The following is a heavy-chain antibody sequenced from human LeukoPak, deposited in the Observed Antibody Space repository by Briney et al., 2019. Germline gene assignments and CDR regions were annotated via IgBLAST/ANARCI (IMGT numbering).Heavy chain of an antibody. CDR2: IYSGGST. D-gene: IGHD3-9*01. Sequence: GGSLRLSCAASGFTVSSNYMSWVRQAPGKGLEWVSFIYSGGSTYYADSMKGRFTISRDNSKNTLYLQMGSLRAEDTAVYYCAKSLYFDWLFSYWGQGTLVTVSS. CDR3: AKSLYFDWLFSY. J-gene: IGHJ4*02. V-gene: IGHV3-53*01. CDR1: GFTVSSNY.